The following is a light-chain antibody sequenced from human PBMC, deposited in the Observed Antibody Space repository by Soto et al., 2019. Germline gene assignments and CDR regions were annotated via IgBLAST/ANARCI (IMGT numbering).Light chain of an antibody. CDR2: AES. Sequence: DIQMTQSPSSLSASVGDRVTITCRASQGISNYLAWYQQKPGKVPKLLIYAESTLQSGILSQFSGRGSGTDFTLTIISLQPQDVATYYSQNYNIAPFTFGLRTNVEIK. CDR1: QGISNY. CDR3: QNYNIAPFT. J-gene: IGKJ3*01. V-gene: IGKV1-27*01.